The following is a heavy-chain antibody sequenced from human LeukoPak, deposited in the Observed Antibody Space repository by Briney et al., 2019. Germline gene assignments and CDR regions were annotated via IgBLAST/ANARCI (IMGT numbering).Heavy chain of an antibody. CDR3: ARILWDYGDYYFDY. Sequence: PSQTLSLTCTVSGGSLSSGGYYWSWLRQHPGKGLEWIGYIYYSGSTYYNPSLKSRVTISVDTSKNQFSLKLSSVTAADTAVYYCARILWDYGDYYFDYWGQGTLVTVSS. J-gene: IGHJ4*02. D-gene: IGHD4-17*01. V-gene: IGHV4-31*03. CDR2: IYYSGST. CDR1: GGSLSSGGYY.